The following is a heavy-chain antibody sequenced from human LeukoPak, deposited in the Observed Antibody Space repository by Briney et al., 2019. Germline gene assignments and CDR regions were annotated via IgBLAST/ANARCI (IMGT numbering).Heavy chain of an antibody. D-gene: IGHD3-16*02. Sequence: GGSLRLSCAASGFTFSSYWMSWVRQVPGKGPEWVSAISGSGGSTYYADSVKGRFTTSRDNSKNTLHLQMDSLRAEDTAVYYCAKVLNGIMIAFGGVIIDYWGQGTQVTVSS. CDR1: GFTFSSYW. V-gene: IGHV3-23*01. CDR2: ISGSGGST. CDR3: AKVLNGIMIAFGGVIIDY. J-gene: IGHJ4*02.